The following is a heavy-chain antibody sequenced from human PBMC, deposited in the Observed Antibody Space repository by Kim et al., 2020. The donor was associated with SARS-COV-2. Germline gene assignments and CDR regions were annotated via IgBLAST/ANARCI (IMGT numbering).Heavy chain of an antibody. CDR3: AREGGYSGSDFGDAMDV. D-gene: IGHD5-12*01. Sequence: ASVKVSCKAFGYTFTSNYMHWVRQAPGQGLEWMGIINPSGGRTVYAQKFQGRVIMTRDSSTSTVYMELSSLRSEDTAVYYCAREGGYSGSDFGDAMDVWG. CDR1: GYTFTSNY. J-gene: IGHJ6*02. CDR2: INPSGGRT. V-gene: IGHV1-46*01.